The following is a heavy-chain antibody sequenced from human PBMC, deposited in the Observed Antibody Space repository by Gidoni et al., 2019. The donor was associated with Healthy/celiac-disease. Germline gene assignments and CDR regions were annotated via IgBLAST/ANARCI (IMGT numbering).Heavy chain of an antibody. Sequence: QVQLVESGGGLVKPGGSLRLSCAASGFTFSDYYMSWIRQAPGKGLEWVSYISSSSSYTNYADSVKGRFTISRDNAKNSLYLQMNSLRAEDTAVYYCARVGDYYDSSGFFDYWGQGTLVTVSS. CDR2: ISSSSSYT. D-gene: IGHD3-22*01. V-gene: IGHV3-11*06. CDR3: ARVGDYYDSSGFFDY. CDR1: GFTFSDYY. J-gene: IGHJ4*02.